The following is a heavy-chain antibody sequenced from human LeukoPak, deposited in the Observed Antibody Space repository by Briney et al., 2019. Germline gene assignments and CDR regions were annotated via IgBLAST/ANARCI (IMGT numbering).Heavy chain of an antibody. CDR3: AKDAPDSGGWHLDY. V-gene: IGHV3-30-3*01. D-gene: IGHD6-19*01. CDR2: ISYDGSNK. Sequence: PGGSLRLSCAASGFTFSSYAMHWVRQAPGKGLEWVAVISYDGSNKYYADSVKGRFTISRDNSKNTLYLQMNSLRVEDTAVYYCAKDAPDSGGWHLDYWGQGTLVTVSS. J-gene: IGHJ4*02. CDR1: GFTFSSYA.